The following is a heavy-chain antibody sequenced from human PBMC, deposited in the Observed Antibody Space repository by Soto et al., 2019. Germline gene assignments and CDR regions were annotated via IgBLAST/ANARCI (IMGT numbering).Heavy chain of an antibody. CDR2: ISWNSGNM. D-gene: IGHD4-4*01. CDR1: GFTFDDYA. J-gene: IGHJ4*02. CDR3: ARGPRGLYGNDY. Sequence: GGSLRLSCAASGFTFDDYAMHWVRQAPGKGLEWVSGISWNSGNMNYADSVKGRFTISRDNAKNTLYLQMNSLRSDDTAVYYCARGPRGLYGNDYWGQGALVTVSS. V-gene: IGHV3-9*01.